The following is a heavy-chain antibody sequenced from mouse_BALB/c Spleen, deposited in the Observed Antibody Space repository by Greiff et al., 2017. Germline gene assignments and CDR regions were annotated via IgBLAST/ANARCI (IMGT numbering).Heavy chain of an antibody. V-gene: IGHV2-2*02. CDR1: GFSLTSYG. Sequence: VQLQESGPGLVQPSQSLSITCTVSGFSLTSYGVHWVRQSPGKGLEWLGVIWSGGSTDYNAAFISRLSISKDNSKSQVFFKMNSLQANDTAIYYCARRFVRLPNDYAMDYWGQGTSVTVSS. CDR3: ARRFVRLPNDYAMDY. J-gene: IGHJ4*01. D-gene: IGHD1-2*01. CDR2: IWSGGST.